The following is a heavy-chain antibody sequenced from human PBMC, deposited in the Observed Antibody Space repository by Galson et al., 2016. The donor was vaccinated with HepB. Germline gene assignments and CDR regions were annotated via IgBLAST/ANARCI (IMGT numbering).Heavy chain of an antibody. V-gene: IGHV3-23*01. Sequence: SLRLSCAAYGFTFTTNAMSWVRQAPGKGLEWVSAINFSGGGTYYAGSVKGRFTISRDNSKNTLYLQMNSLRAEDTAVYYCVSGQNIATTGWGRAFDYWGQGVLVTVSS. J-gene: IGHJ4*02. CDR3: VSGQNIATTGWGRAFDY. CDR1: GFTFTTNA. CDR2: INFSGGGT. D-gene: IGHD1-14*01.